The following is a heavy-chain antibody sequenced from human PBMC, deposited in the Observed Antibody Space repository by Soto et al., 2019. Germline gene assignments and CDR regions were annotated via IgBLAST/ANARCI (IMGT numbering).Heavy chain of an antibody. CDR2: ISSSSSTI. CDR1: GFTFSSYS. Sequence: ESGGGLVQPGGSLRLSCAASGFTFSSYSMNWVRQAPGKGLEWVSYISSSSSTIYYADSVKGRFTISRDNAKNSLYLQMNSLRDEDTAVYYCARVGGRGSYSGLSFDYWGQGTLVTVSS. D-gene: IGHD1-26*01. V-gene: IGHV3-48*02. J-gene: IGHJ4*02. CDR3: ARVGGRGSYSGLSFDY.